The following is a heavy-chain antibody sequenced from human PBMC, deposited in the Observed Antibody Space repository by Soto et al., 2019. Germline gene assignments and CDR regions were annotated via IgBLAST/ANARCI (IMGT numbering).Heavy chain of an antibody. V-gene: IGHV3-23*01. D-gene: IGHD2-2*02. CDR3: ARREVPAAISHYDAFDI. Sequence: GGSLRLSCAASGFTFSTYAMSWVRQAPGKGLEWVSGISGSGGSTYYADSVKGRFTISRDNSKNTLYLQMNSLRAEDTAVYYCARREVPAAISHYDAFDIWGQGTMVTVSS. CDR2: ISGSGGST. J-gene: IGHJ3*02. CDR1: GFTFSTYA.